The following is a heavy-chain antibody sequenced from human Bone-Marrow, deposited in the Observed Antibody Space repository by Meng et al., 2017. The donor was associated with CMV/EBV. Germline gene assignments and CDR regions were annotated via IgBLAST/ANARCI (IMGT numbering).Heavy chain of an antibody. CDR3: AREAYQLLFLDY. CDR1: GGSFSGYY. Sequence: GSLRLSCAVYGGSFSGYYWGWIRQPPGKGLEWIGSIYYSGSTYYNPSLKSRVTISVDTSKNQFSLKLSSVTAADTAVYYCAREAYQLLFLDYWGQGTLVTVSS. CDR2: IYYSGST. D-gene: IGHD2-2*01. V-gene: IGHV4-34*01. J-gene: IGHJ4*02.